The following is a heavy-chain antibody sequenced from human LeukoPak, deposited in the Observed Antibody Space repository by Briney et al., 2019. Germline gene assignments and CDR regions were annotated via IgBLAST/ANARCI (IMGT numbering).Heavy chain of an antibody. CDR3: ARQYYYDYVWGSFDY. Sequence: GEDLKISCKCSGYSLSSYWIGWVRQMTGKGLEWMGIIYPGDSETRYSPSFQGQVTISADKSISPAYLQWSSLKASDTAMYYCARQYYYDYVWGSFDYWGQGTLVTVSS. CDR1: GYSLSSYW. D-gene: IGHD3-16*01. V-gene: IGHV5-51*01. CDR2: IYPGDSET. J-gene: IGHJ4*02.